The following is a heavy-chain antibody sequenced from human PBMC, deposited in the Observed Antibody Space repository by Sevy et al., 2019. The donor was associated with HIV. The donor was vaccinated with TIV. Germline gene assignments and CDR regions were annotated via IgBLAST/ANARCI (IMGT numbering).Heavy chain of an antibody. CDR3: ARVPVQLERPYYFDY. CDR1: DGSISSGYW. V-gene: IGHV4-4*02. Sequence: SETLSLTCAASDGSISSGYWWSWVRQPPGKGLEWIGEVYHSGTTKYNPSLKSRVTISVDKSKNQFSLKLTSVTAADTAVYYCARVPVQLERPYYFDYWGQGTLVTVSS. CDR2: VYHSGTT. D-gene: IGHD1-1*01. J-gene: IGHJ4*02.